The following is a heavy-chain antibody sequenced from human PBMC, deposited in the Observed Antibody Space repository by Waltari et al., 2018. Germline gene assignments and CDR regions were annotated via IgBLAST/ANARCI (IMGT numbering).Heavy chain of an antibody. Sequence: QVQLQESGPGLVKPSETLSLTCAVSGYSISSGYYWGWIRQPPGKGLEWIGSIYHSGSPSYNPALKSRVTISVDTSKNQFSLKLSSVTAADTAVYYCARDLYDFWSGYYILFDYWGQGTLVTVSS. J-gene: IGHJ4*02. CDR3: ARDLYDFWSGYYILFDY. D-gene: IGHD3-3*01. CDR1: GYSISSGYY. CDR2: IYHSGSP. V-gene: IGHV4-38-2*02.